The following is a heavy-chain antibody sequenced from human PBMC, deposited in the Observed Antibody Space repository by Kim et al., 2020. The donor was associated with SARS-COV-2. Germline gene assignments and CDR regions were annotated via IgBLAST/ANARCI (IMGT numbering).Heavy chain of an antibody. D-gene: IGHD3-3*01. V-gene: IGHV1-69*01. CDR3: AVGEYYDFWSGYYFDY. Sequence: KFQGRVTITADESTSTAYMELSSLRSEDTAVYYCAVGEYYDFWSGYYFDYWGQGTLVTVSS. J-gene: IGHJ4*02.